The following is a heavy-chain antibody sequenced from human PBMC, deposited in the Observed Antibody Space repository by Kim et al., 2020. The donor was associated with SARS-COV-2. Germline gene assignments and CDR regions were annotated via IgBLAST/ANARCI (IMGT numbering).Heavy chain of an antibody. J-gene: IGHJ5*02. D-gene: IGHD3-3*01. Sequence: FQGRVTMTEDTSTDTAYMELSSLRSEDTAVYYCATFGGIFGVVIRGWFDPWGQGTLVTVSS. CDR3: ATFGGIFGVVIRGWFDP. V-gene: IGHV1-24*01.